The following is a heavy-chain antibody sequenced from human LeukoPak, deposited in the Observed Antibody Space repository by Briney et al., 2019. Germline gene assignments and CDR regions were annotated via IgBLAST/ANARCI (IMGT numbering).Heavy chain of an antibody. J-gene: IGHJ4*02. Sequence: LSGGSLRLSCAASGFTFNRYGMSWVRQAPGKGLEWVSAISGSGGTSYYADSVKGRFTISRDNSKNTLYLQIDSLRAEDTAVYYCAKDHLPGIVVADRDYWGQGTLVTVSS. CDR3: AKDHLPGIVVADRDY. V-gene: IGHV3-23*01. D-gene: IGHD6-19*01. CDR2: ISGSGGTS. CDR1: GFTFNRYG.